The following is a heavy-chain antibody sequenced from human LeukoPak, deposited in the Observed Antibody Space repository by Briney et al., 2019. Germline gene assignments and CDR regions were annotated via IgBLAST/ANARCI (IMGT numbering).Heavy chain of an antibody. CDR3: AKSGLAVINYYFDY. CDR1: GFTFSTYA. J-gene: IGHJ4*02. D-gene: IGHD2-15*01. Sequence: GGSRRLSCAASGFTFSTYAMSWVRQAPGKGLEWVSAISANGGRTYYADSVKGRFTISRDNTKNTLYLQMNSLRAEDMAVYYCAKSGLAVINYYFDYWGQGTLVTVSS. CDR2: ISANGGRT. V-gene: IGHV3-23*01.